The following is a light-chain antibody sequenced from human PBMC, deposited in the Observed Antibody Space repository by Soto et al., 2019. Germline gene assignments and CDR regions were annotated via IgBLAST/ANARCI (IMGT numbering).Light chain of an antibody. V-gene: IGKV3-11*01. CDR1: QSVSSY. J-gene: IGKJ5*01. CDR3: QQRRDT. Sequence: IVLTQSPAPLSLSPGDRATLSCRASQSVSSYFAWYPQKAGQAPRLLIYDAANRATGIPAGFSGRGSVTDFTLTIGSLEPEDFAVYYCQQRRDTFGQGTRLEIK. CDR2: DAA.